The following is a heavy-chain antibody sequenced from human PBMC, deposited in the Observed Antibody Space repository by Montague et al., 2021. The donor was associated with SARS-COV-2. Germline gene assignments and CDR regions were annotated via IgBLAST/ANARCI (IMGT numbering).Heavy chain of an antibody. CDR2: IHTSGSP. D-gene: IGHD1-14*01. CDR3: ATGDDPDRPADFDY. J-gene: IGHJ4*02. CDR1: GGSFSGYY. V-gene: IGHV4-4*07. Sequence: SETLSLTCSVYGGSFSGYYWSWIRQSAGKGLEWIGRIHTSGSPNYNPCLKSRVTISVETSKNQFSLKLKSVTTGDTAIYYWATGDDPDRPADFDYWGRGILVTVSS.